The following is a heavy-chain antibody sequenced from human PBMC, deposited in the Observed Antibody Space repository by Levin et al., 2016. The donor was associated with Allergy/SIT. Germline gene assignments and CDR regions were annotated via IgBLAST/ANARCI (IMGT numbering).Heavy chain of an antibody. V-gene: IGHV3-23*01. CDR2: IVASGDTT. Sequence: GESLKISCVASGFTFSSYAMNWIRQAPGKGLEWVSTIVASGDTTYYADSVKGRFTISRDNSKNTLYLQMNGLRAEDTAVYYCAKDHPLGVVVITDGSGYFDYWGQGTLVTVSS. CDR3: AKDHPLGVVVITDGSGYFDY. D-gene: IGHD3-22*01. CDR1: GFTFSSYA. J-gene: IGHJ4*02.